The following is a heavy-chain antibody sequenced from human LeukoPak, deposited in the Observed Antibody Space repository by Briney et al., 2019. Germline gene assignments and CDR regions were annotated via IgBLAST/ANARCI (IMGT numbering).Heavy chain of an antibody. V-gene: IGHV3-21*01. Sequence: GGSLRLSCAASGFTFSSYSMNWVRQAPGKGLEWVSSISSSSSYIYYADSVKGRFTISRDNAKNSLYPQMNSLRAEDTAVCYCARDSPHYYDSSGYYSLPFDYWGQGTLVTVSS. J-gene: IGHJ4*02. CDR2: ISSSSSYI. CDR1: GFTFSSYS. CDR3: ARDSPHYYDSSGYYSLPFDY. D-gene: IGHD3-22*01.